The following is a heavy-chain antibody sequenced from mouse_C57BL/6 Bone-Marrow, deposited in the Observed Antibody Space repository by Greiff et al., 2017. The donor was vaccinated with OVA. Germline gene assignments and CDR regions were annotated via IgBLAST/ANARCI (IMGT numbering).Heavy chain of an antibody. D-gene: IGHD1-1*01. CDR3: ARTITTVVATDYFDY. CDR2: IYPGDGDT. CDR1: GYAFSSSW. V-gene: IGHV1-82*01. J-gene: IGHJ2*01. Sequence: VQVVESGPELVKPGASVKISCKASGYAFSSSWMNWVKQRPGKGLEWIGRIYPGDGDTNYNGKFKGKATLTADKSSSTAYMQLSSLTSEDSAVYFCARTITTVVATDYFDYWGQGTTLTVSS.